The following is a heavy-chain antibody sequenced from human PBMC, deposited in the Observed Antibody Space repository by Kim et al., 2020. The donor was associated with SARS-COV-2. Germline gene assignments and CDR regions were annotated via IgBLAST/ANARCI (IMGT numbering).Heavy chain of an antibody. Sequence: SETLSLTCTVYGGSISSYYWSWIRQPPGKGLEWIGYIYYSGSTNYNPSLKSRVTISVDTSKNQFSLKLSSVTAADTAVYYCARGDPDCSGGSCYSGNFQHWGQGTLVTVSS. D-gene: IGHD2-15*01. J-gene: IGHJ1*01. CDR1: GGSISSYY. CDR3: ARGDPDCSGGSCYSGNFQH. CDR2: IYYSGST. V-gene: IGHV4-59*13.